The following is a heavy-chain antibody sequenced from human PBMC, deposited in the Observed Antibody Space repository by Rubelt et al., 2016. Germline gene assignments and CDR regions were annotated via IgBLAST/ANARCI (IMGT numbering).Heavy chain of an antibody. J-gene: IGHJ3*02. V-gene: IGHV4-31*03. Sequence: QVQLQESGPGLVKPSQTLSLTCTVSGGSISSGTYFWNWIRQHPGKGLEWIGYIYHSGSTYYRPPLKSRVTISVDTSKNQFSLKLTSVTAADTAGYYGARDGDGEAHGGAFDIWGQGAMVTVSS. CDR3: ARDGDGEAHGGAFDI. D-gene: IGHD3-10*01. CDR1: GGSISSGTYF. CDR2: IYHSGST.